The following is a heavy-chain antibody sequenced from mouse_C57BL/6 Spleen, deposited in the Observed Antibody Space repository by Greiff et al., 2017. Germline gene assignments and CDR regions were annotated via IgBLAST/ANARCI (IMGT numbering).Heavy chain of an antibody. CDR3: ARRYGDYEEARDY. V-gene: IGHV5-15*04. Sequence: EVKLMESGGGLVQPGGSLKLSCAASGFTFSDYGMAWVRQAPRKGPEWVAFISNLAYSIYYADTVTGRFTISRENAKNTLYLEMSSLRSEDTAMDYCARRYGDYEEARDYWGQGTSVTVSS. D-gene: IGHD2-13*01. J-gene: IGHJ4*01. CDR1: GFTFSDYG. CDR2: ISNLAYSI.